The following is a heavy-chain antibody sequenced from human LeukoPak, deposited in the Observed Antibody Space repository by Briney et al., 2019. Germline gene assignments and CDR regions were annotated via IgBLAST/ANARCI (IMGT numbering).Heavy chain of an antibody. D-gene: IGHD5-24*01. J-gene: IGHJ4*02. CDR3: AREALQSLDY. Sequence: SSETLSLTCTVSGGSISSYYWSWIRQPPGKGLEWIGYIYYSGSTNYNPSLKSRVTISADTSKNQFSLKLSSVTAADTAVYYCAREALQSLDYWGQGTLVTVSS. CDR1: GGSISSYY. V-gene: IGHV4-59*01. CDR2: IYYSGST.